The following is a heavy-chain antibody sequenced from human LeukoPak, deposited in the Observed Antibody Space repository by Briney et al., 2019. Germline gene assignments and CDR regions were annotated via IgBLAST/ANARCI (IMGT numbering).Heavy chain of an antibody. CDR2: IYPGDSDT. CDR1: GYSFTTYW. Sequence: GGSLKISCKDSGYSFTTYWIGWVRQMPGKGLEWMGIIYPGDSDTRYSPSFQGQVTISADKSISTAYLQWSSLKAPDTAMYYCARQPPSSIAAAGPYFDYWGQGTLVTVSS. D-gene: IGHD6-13*01. V-gene: IGHV5-51*01. CDR3: ARQPPSSIAAAGPYFDY. J-gene: IGHJ4*02.